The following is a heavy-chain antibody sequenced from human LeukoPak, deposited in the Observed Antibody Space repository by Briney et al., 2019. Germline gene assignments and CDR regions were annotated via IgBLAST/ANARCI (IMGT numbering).Heavy chain of an antibody. CDR3: ARGYDSSGYVDY. CDR2: INHSGST. V-gene: IGHV4-39*07. D-gene: IGHD3-22*01. CDR1: GGSISSSSYY. Sequence: SETLSLTCTVSGGSISSSSYYWSWIRQPPGKGLEWIGEINHSGSTNYNPSLKSRVTISVDTSKNQFSLKLSSVTAADTAVYYCARGYDSSGYVDYWGQGTLVTVSS. J-gene: IGHJ4*02.